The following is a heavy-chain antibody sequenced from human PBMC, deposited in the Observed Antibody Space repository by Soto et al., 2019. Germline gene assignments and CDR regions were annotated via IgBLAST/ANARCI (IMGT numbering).Heavy chain of an antibody. J-gene: IGHJ6*02. V-gene: IGHV6-1*01. CDR3: AREVSSSSVDYYYYYGMDV. D-gene: IGHD6-6*01. Sequence: PSQTLSLTCAISGDSVSSNSAAWNWIRQSPSRSLEWLGRTYYRSKWYNDYAVSVKSRITINPDTSKNQFSLQLNSVTPEDTAVYYCAREVSSSSVDYYYYYGMDVWGQGTTVTVSS. CDR2: TYYRSKWYN. CDR1: GDSVSSNSAA.